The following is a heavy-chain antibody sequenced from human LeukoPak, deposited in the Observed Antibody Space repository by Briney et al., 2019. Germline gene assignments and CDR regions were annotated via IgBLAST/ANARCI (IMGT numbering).Heavy chain of an antibody. CDR2: ISSSSSYI. CDR3: AKEKATMVRGVIISPSFDY. D-gene: IGHD3-10*01. CDR1: GFTFSSYS. Sequence: PGGSLRLSCAASGFTFSSYSMNWVRQAPGKGLEWVSSISSSSSYIYYADSVKGRFTISRDNSKNTLYLQMNSLRAEDTAVYYCAKEKATMVRGVIISPSFDYWGQGTLVTVSS. J-gene: IGHJ4*02. V-gene: IGHV3-21*01.